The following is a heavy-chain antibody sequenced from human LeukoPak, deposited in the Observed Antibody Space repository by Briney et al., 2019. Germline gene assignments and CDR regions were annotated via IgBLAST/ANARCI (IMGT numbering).Heavy chain of an antibody. CDR2: IRYDGSNK. D-gene: IGHD6-13*01. J-gene: IGHJ5*02. V-gene: IGHV3-30*02. CDR3: AKDAYSSSWYVYLSWFDP. Sequence: GGSLRLSCAASGFTFSSYGMHWVRQAPGKGLEWVAFIRYDGSNKYYADSVKGRFTISRDNSKNTLYLQMNSLRAEDTAVYYCAKDAYSSSWYVYLSWFDPWGQGTLVTVSS. CDR1: GFTFSSYG.